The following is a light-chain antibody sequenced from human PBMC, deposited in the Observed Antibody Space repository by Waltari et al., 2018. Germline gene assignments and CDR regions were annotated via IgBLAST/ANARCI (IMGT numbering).Light chain of an antibody. J-gene: IGKJ2*03. CDR3: QQRTNWPPYS. V-gene: IGKV3-11*01. Sequence: EIVLTQSPATLSLSPGGRAVLSCRASPRISMYLAWYQQKPGQPPRLLIYDATHRASGIPTRFSGSGSGTDFTLTISRLEPEDSAIYYCQQRTNWPPYSFGQGTRLDIK. CDR2: DAT. CDR1: PRISMY.